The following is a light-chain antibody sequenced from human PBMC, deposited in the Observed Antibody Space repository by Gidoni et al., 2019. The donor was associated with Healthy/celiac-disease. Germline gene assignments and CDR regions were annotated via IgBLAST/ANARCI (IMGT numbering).Light chain of an antibody. J-gene: IGKJ2*01. V-gene: IGKV3-11*01. CDR2: DAS. CDR3: QQRSNWMYT. Sequence: IVLTRSPATLSLSPGERATLSCRASQSVSSYLAWYQQKPGQAPMLLIYDASNRATGIPARFSGSGSGTDFTLTISSLEPEDFAVYYCQQRSNWMYTFGQGTKLEIK. CDR1: QSVSSY.